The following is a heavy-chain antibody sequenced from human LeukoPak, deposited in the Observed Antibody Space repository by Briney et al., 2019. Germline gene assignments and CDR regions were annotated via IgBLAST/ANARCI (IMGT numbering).Heavy chain of an antibody. V-gene: IGHV1-69*04. CDR3: AGADDFWSGFYYFDY. CDR1: GGTFSSYA. D-gene: IGHD3-3*01. Sequence: ASVKVSCKASGGTFSSYAISWVRQAPGQGLEWMGRIIPILGIANYAQKFKGRVTITADESTSTAYMELSSLRSEDTAVYYCAGADDFWSGFYYFDYWGQGTLVTVSS. CDR2: IIPILGIA. J-gene: IGHJ4*02.